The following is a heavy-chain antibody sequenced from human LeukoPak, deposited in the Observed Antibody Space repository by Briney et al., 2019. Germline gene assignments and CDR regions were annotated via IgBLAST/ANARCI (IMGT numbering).Heavy chain of an antibody. V-gene: IGHV4-59*08. CDR2: ISYSGST. J-gene: IGHJ3*02. CDR1: GASISSYY. CDR3: ARHGNSYSAFDI. Sequence: SETLSLTCTVSGASISSYYWTWIRQPPGKGLEWIGYISYSGSTSYNPSLNSRVTISVDTSNNQFSLKLASVTAADTALYCCARHGNSYSAFDIWGQGTMVTVSS. D-gene: IGHD5-12*01.